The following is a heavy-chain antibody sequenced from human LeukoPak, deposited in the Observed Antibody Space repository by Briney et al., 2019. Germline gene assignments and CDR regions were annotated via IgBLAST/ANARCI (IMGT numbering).Heavy chain of an antibody. D-gene: IGHD4-23*01. V-gene: IGHV4-38-2*02. CDR3: ARTRGYSYYYYYYMDV. J-gene: IGHJ6*03. CDR1: GYSISSGYY. CDR2: IYHSGST. Sequence: PSETLSLTCTVSGYSISSGYYWGWIRQPPGKGLEWIGSIYHSGSTYYNPSLKTRVTISVDTSKNQFSLKLSSVTAADTAVYYCARTRGYSYYYYYYMDVWGKGTTVTVSS.